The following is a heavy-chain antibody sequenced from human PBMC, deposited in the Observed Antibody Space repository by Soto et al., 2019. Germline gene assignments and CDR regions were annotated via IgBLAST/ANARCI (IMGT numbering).Heavy chain of an antibody. D-gene: IGHD3-16*01. CDR3: VHKGGGDRILDF. CDR1: GFSLSTNGVG. V-gene: IGHV2-5*02. J-gene: IGHJ4*02. Sequence: QITLKESGPTLVKPTQTLTLTCTFSGFSLSTNGVGVGWIRQPPGKALEWLALIYWDDSKEYSPSLRSRLTITKDTSKIQVVLTMTNMDPVGTAIYYCVHKGGGDRILDFWGQGTLVTVSS. CDR2: IYWDDSK.